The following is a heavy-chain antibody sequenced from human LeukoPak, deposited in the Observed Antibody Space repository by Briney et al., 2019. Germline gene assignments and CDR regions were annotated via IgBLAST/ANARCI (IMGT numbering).Heavy chain of an antibody. Sequence: GGSLRLSCAASGFTFNTYAMTWVRQAPGKGLEWVSTISATGANTYYADSVKGRFTISRDNSKNMLYLQMNSLRAEDTAVYYCAKSIEQWLVSHNRFDPWGQGTLVTVSS. V-gene: IGHV3-23*01. CDR2: ISATGANT. D-gene: IGHD6-19*01. CDR3: AKSIEQWLVSHNRFDP. CDR1: GFTFNTYA. J-gene: IGHJ5*02.